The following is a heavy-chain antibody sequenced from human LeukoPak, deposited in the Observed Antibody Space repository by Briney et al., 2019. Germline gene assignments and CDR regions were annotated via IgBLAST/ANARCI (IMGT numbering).Heavy chain of an antibody. CDR2: ISYSSGSI. J-gene: IGHJ2*01. V-gene: IGHV3-23*01. Sequence: GGSLRLSCAASGFTLSNYAMSWVRQGPGKGPEWVAGISYSSGSIYYLDSVKGRLTISRDNSRNTLYLQMNSLRAEDTVVYYCAKDVLRLNYGYFDLWGRGTLVSVSS. CDR3: AKDVLRLNYGYFDL. D-gene: IGHD3-16*01. CDR1: GFTLSNYA.